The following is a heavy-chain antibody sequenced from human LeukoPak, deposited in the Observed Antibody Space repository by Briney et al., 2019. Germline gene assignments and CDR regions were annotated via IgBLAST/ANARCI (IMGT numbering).Heavy chain of an antibody. J-gene: IGHJ4*02. V-gene: IGHV3-30*02. CDR2: IRYDGSNK. CDR3: AKDARDRLRFLEWSSFDY. Sequence: PGGSLRLSCAASGFTFSSYGMHWVRQAPGKGLEWVAFIRYDGSNKYYADSVKGRFTISRDNSKNTLYLLMNSLRAEDTAVYYCAKDARDRLRFLEWSSFDYWGQGTLVTVSS. D-gene: IGHD3-3*01. CDR1: GFTFSSYG.